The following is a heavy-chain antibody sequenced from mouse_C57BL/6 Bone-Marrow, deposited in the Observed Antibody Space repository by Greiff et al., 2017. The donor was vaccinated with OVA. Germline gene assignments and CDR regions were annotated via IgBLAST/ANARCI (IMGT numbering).Heavy chain of an antibody. CDR2: IYPGDGDT. V-gene: IGHV1-82*01. D-gene: IGHD1-1*01. J-gene: IGHJ3*01. CDR1: GYAFSSSW. CDR3: AKEGYGSSPWFAY. Sequence: VQLQQSGPELVKPGASVKISCKASGYAFSSSWLNWVKQRPGKGLEWIGRIYPGDGDTNYNGKFKGKATLTADKSSSTAYMQLSSLTSEDSAVYFCAKEGYGSSPWFAYWGQGTLVTVSA.